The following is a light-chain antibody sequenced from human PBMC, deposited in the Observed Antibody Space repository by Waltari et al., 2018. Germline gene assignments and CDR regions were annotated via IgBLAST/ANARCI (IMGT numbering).Light chain of an antibody. CDR2: AAS. CDR3: QQSSSTPQT. Sequence: DIQMTQSPSSLSASVGDRVTITCRASQSISYLNWYQQKPGKAPKLLIYAASSLQSGVPLRFSGSGSGTDFTPTISSLQPEDFAAYYCQQSSSTPQTFGGGTKVEVK. J-gene: IGKJ4*01. CDR1: QSISY. V-gene: IGKV1-39*01.